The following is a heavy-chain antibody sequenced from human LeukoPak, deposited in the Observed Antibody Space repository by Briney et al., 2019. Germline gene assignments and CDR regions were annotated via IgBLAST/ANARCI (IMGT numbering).Heavy chain of an antibody. D-gene: IGHD3-10*02. V-gene: IGHV3-48*04. CDR3: AGDGGSSVRGVTNSFDY. CDR1: LFSLSSYL. CDR2: IDGNGSTR. J-gene: IGHJ4*02. Sequence: PGGALRLSRVHSLFSLSSYLMSGVRPALGKGGEWVGYIDGNGSTRYYRDSVYGPFTLSRDTAQESLYLQMNTVTAAGTRVYFCAGDGGSSVRGVTNSFDYWGQGTLVTVSS.